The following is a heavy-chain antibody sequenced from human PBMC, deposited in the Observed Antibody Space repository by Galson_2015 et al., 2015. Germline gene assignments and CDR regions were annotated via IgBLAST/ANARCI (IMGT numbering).Heavy chain of an antibody. CDR1: GLTLSSYV. CDR2: ISSDRSGQ. D-gene: IGHD3-22*01. V-gene: IGHV3-30*04. J-gene: IGHJ3*02. Sequence: SLRLSCAASGLTLSSYVIHWVRQSPGKGLEWVAAISSDRSGQYYADSVKGRFTLSRDNSKNRVYLQMNSLRTEDTAVFYCARESHSRGFAGAFDIWGQGTMVTVSS. CDR3: ARESHSRGFAGAFDI.